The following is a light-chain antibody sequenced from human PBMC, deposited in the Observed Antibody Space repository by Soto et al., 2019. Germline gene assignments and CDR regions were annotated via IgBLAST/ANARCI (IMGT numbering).Light chain of an antibody. Sequence: EIVMTLSAATLSVSPWEAASLYCRASQSAGNFLAWYQQKPGQAPRLLIYYISTRATGIPARFSGSGSGTEFTLTINSLQSEDSAVYYCQQHNQWPITFGQGTRLEIK. CDR2: YIS. CDR1: QSAGNF. V-gene: IGKV3D-15*01. CDR3: QQHNQWPIT. J-gene: IGKJ5*01.